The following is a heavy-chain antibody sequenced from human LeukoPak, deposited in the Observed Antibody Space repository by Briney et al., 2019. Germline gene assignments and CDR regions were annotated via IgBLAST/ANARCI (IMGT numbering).Heavy chain of an antibody. CDR3: AKTAKYYYGSETYYFFEY. V-gene: IGHV4-59*01. CDR2: ISYSGST. CDR1: GGSISRYY. Sequence: SSETLSLTCTVSGGSISRYYWSWIRQHPGKGLEWIGYISYSGSTTYNSSLKSRVTISLDTSQNQFSLKLTSVTPADTAVYYCAKTAKYYYGSETYYFFEYWGQGTLVTVSS. J-gene: IGHJ4*02. D-gene: IGHD3-10*01.